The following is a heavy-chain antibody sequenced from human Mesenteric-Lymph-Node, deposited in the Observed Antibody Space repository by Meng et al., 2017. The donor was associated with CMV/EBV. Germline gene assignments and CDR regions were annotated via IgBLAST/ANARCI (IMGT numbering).Heavy chain of an antibody. J-gene: IGHJ6*02. V-gene: IGHV3-9*01. D-gene: IGHD2-2*01. CDR2: ISWNSGSI. CDR1: GFTFDAYA. Sequence: GGSLRLSCAASGFTFDAYAMHWVRQAPGKGLEWVSGISWNSGSIGYADSVKGRFTISRDNAKNSLYLQMNSLRAEDTALYYCAKGDGYCSSTSCGHYYYYGMDVWGQGTTVTVSS. CDR3: AKGDGYCSSTSCGHYYYYGMDV.